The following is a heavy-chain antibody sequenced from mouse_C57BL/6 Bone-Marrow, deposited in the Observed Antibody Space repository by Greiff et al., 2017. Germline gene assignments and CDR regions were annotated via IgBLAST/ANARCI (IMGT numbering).Heavy chain of an antibody. CDR3: ARDSADGYNY. Sequence: EVQRVESGGGLVKPGGSLKLSCAASGFTFSSYAMSWVRQTPEKRLEWVATISDGGSYTYYPDNVKGRFTISRDNAKNNLYLQMSHLKSEDTAMYYCARDSADGYNYWGQGPTLTVSS. D-gene: IGHD2-3*01. V-gene: IGHV5-4*01. CDR1: GFTFSSYA. CDR2: ISDGGSYT. J-gene: IGHJ2*01.